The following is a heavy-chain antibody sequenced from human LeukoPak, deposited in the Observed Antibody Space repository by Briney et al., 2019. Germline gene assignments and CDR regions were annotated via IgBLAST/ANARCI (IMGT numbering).Heavy chain of an antibody. D-gene: IGHD4-17*01. V-gene: IGHV1-2*02. CDR3: AREIRGRGATVATFLYYYYYMDV. CDR1: GYTFSGFY. CDR2: INPNSGVT. J-gene: IGHJ6*03. Sequence: ASVKVSCKASGYTFSGFYIHWVRQAPGQGLEWMGWINPNSGVTNYAQKLQGRVTITRDTSISTAYMELSRLRSDDTAVYYCAREIRGRGATVATFLYYYYYMDVWGKGTTVTISS.